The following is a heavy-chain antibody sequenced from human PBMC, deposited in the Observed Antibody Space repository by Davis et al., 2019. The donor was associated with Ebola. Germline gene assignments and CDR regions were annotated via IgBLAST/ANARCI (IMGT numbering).Heavy chain of an antibody. D-gene: IGHD3-3*01. Sequence: SLKTPCAASGFTFNDYSIHWVRPAPGKGMEWVSGISWNSGDIGYADSVKSRFTISRDNAKTCLDLQMNSLRAEDTALYYCAKGLNYDFYDSFDYLDQRTRVTVSS. CDR2: ISWNSGDI. CDR3: AKGLNYDFYDSFDY. V-gene: IGHV3-9*01. CDR1: GFTFNDYS. J-gene: IGHJ4*02.